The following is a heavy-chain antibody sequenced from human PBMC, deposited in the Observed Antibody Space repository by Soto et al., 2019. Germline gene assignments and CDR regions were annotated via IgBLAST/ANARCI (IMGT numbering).Heavy chain of an antibody. D-gene: IGHD3-10*01. CDR2: ISYDGYLK. CDR3: AKDFKVSGSHYGTLNYYYGMDV. Sequence: GGSLRLSCAASGFTFSSYGMHWVRQAPGKGLEWVAVISYDGYLKYYVDAVKGRFTVARDNSKNTLFLEMNSLRVEDTAVYFCAKDFKVSGSHYGTLNYYYGMDVWGQGTTVTVSS. V-gene: IGHV3-30*18. J-gene: IGHJ6*02. CDR1: GFTFSSYG.